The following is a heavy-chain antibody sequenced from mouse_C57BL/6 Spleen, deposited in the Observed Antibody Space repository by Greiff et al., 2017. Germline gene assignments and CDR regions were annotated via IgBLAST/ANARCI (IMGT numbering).Heavy chain of an antibody. Sequence: EVHLVESGGGLVKPGGSLKLSCAASGFTFSDYGMHWVRQAPEKGLEWVAYISSGSSTIYYADTVKGRFTISRDNAKNTLFLQMTSLRSEDTAMYYCARHWDGDAMDYWGQGTSVTVSS. D-gene: IGHD4-1*01. V-gene: IGHV5-17*01. CDR2: ISSGSSTI. CDR1: GFTFSDYG. J-gene: IGHJ4*01. CDR3: ARHWDGDAMDY.